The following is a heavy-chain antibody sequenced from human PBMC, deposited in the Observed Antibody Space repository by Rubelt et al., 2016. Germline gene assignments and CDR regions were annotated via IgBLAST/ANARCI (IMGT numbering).Heavy chain of an antibody. CDR3: ARDGGQDGGLMDV. CDR2: ISWNSGSI. CDR1: GFTFDDYA. Sequence: EVQLVESGGGLVQPGRSLRLSCAASGFTFDDYAMHWVRQAPGKGLEWVSGISWNSGSIGYADSVKGRFTISRDNAKNSLYLQMNSLRAGDTAVYYCARDGGQDGGLMDVWGKGTTVTVSS. V-gene: IGHV3-9*01. D-gene: IGHD3-16*01. J-gene: IGHJ6*03.